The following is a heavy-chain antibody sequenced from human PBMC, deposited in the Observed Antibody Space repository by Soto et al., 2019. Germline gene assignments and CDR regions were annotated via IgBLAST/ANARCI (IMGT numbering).Heavy chain of an antibody. CDR1: GGSISSGDYY. CDR3: ASRSGGSSSLEDY. CDR2: IYYSGST. Sequence: TLSLTCTVSGGSISSGDYYWSWIRQPPGKGLEWIGYIYYSGSTYYNPSLKSRVTISVDTSKNQFSLKLSSVTAADTAVYYCASRSGGSSSLEDYWGQGTLVTVSS. D-gene: IGHD2-15*01. V-gene: IGHV4-30-4*01. J-gene: IGHJ4*02.